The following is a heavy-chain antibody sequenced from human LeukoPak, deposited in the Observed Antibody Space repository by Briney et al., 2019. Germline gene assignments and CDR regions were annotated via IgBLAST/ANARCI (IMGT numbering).Heavy chain of an antibody. CDR2: ISYDGSNK. J-gene: IGHJ5*02. Sequence: GGSLRLSCAASGFTFSSYAMHWVRQAPGKWLEWVAVISYDGSNKYYADSVKGRFTISRDNSKNTLYLQMNSLRAEDTAAYYCARALTVATGITWGQGTLVTVSS. CDR3: ARALTVATGIT. D-gene: IGHD5-12*01. CDR1: GFTFSSYA. V-gene: IGHV3-30-3*01.